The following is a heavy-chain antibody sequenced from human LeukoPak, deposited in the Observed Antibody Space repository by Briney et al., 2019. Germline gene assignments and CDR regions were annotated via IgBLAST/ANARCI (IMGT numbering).Heavy chain of an antibody. Sequence: ASETLSLTCAVYGGSFSGYYWSWIRQPPGKGLEWIGEINHSGSTNYNPSLKSRVTISVDTSKNQFSLKLSSVTAADTAVYYCARVRITIFGVVIMYYGMDVWGQGTTVTVSS. CDR1: GGSFSGYY. D-gene: IGHD3-3*01. J-gene: IGHJ6*02. CDR2: INHSGST. CDR3: ARVRITIFGVVIMYYGMDV. V-gene: IGHV4-34*01.